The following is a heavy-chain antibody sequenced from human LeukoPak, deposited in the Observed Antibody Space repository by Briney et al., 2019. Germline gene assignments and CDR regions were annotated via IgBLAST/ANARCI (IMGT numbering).Heavy chain of an antibody. CDR3: ARGLYCSSSTSCYDYGMDV. Sequence: ASVKVSCKASGGTFRSYGLNWVRQAPGQGLEWMGGFIPILGTAKYAQKLQGRVTITADESTSTGYMELSSLRYEDTAVYYCARGLYCSSSTSCYDYGMDVWGQGTTVTVS. D-gene: IGHD2-2*01. V-gene: IGHV1-69*13. CDR2: FIPILGTA. J-gene: IGHJ6*02. CDR1: GGTFRSYG.